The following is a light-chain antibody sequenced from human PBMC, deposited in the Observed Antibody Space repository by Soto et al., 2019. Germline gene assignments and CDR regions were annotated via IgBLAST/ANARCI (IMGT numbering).Light chain of an antibody. J-gene: IGKJ1*01. Sequence: EIVLTQSPATLSLSPGERATLSCRASQSFGNYLAWYQHKPGQAPRLLIYDTSNRATGIPARFSGSGSGADFTLIISSLEPEDSAVYYCQQRGETFGQGTKVEIK. CDR1: QSFGNY. V-gene: IGKV3-11*01. CDR3: QQRGET. CDR2: DTS.